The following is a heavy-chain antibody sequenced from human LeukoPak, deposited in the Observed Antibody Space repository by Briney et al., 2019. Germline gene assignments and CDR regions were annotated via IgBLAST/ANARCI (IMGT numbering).Heavy chain of an antibody. J-gene: IGHJ4*02. D-gene: IGHD5-12*01. CDR2: INHSGRT. CDR3: ARGRGGYSGYDTVGSDY. Sequence: PSETLSLTCAVYGGSFRGYYWSWIRQPPGKGLEWIGEINHSGRTNYNPSLKSRVTISVDTSKNQFSLKLSSVTAADTAVYYCARGRGGYSGYDTVGSDYWGQGTLVTVSS. V-gene: IGHV4-34*01. CDR1: GGSFRGYY.